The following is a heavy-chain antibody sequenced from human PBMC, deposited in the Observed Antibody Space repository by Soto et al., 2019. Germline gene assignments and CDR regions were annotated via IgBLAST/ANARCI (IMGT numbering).Heavy chain of an antibody. Sequence: ASVKVSCKASGYNFTMGAMHWVRKVPGQSPGWMGWINPGDGKAKYSQKFQGRVTITRDTSASTVYMELSSLRSEDTAVYYCASIDYYGSGSYSFVDWFDPWGQGTLVTVSS. CDR2: INPGDGKA. D-gene: IGHD3-10*01. J-gene: IGHJ5*02. V-gene: IGHV1-3*01. CDR1: GYNFTMGA. CDR3: ASIDYYGSGSYSFVDWFDP.